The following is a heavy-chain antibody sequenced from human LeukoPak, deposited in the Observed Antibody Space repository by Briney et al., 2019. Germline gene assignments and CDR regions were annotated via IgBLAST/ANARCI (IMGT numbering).Heavy chain of an antibody. D-gene: IGHD3-16*02. CDR3: AREERGDYIWGSYRLYYFDY. J-gene: IGHJ4*02. Sequence: ASVKVSCKASGYTFTSNGISWVRQVLGQGLEWMGWISAYNGNTNYAQKLQGRVTMTTDTSTSTAYMELRSLRSDDTAVYYCAREERGDYIWGSYRLYYFDYWGQGTLVTVSS. V-gene: IGHV1-18*01. CDR2: ISAYNGNT. CDR1: GYTFTSNG.